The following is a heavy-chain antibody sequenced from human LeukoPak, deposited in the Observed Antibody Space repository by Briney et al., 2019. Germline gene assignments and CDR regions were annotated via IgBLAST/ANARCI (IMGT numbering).Heavy chain of an antibody. Sequence: SQTLSLTCTVSGGSISSGDYYWSWIRQPPGKGLEWIGYIYYSGSTYYNPSLKCRVTISMDTSKNQFSLKLSSVTAADTAVYYCARRYYYDSSGYQYYFDYWGQGTLVTVSS. J-gene: IGHJ4*02. CDR2: IYYSGST. CDR3: ARRYYYDSSGYQYYFDY. D-gene: IGHD3-22*01. CDR1: GGSISSGDYY. V-gene: IGHV4-30-4*01.